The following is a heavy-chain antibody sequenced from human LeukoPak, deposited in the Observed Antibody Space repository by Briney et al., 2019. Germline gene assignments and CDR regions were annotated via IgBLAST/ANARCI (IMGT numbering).Heavy chain of an antibody. Sequence: ASVKVSCKASGYTFTSYGISWVRQAPGKGLEWMGGIIPMFGTANYAHKFQGRVTISADKSTSTAYMELSSLRSEDTAVYYCASGRTDIVVVPATLRNYFFDYWGQGTLVTVSS. CDR3: ASGRTDIVVVPATLRNYFFDY. V-gene: IGHV1-69*06. J-gene: IGHJ4*02. D-gene: IGHD2-2*01. CDR2: IIPMFGTA. CDR1: GYTFTSYG.